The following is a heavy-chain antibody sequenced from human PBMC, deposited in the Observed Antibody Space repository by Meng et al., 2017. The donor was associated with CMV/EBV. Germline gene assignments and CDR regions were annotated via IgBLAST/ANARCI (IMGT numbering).Heavy chain of an antibody. CDR2: ISYDGSNK. CDR1: GFTFSSYA. Sequence: GESLKISCAASGFTFSSYAMHWVRQAPGKGLEWVAVISYDGSNKYYADSVKGRFTISRDNSKNTLYLQMNSLRAEDTAVYYCARDLGRFSEWSVALGGMDVWGQGTTVTVSS. D-gene: IGHD3-3*01. V-gene: IGHV3-30*04. J-gene: IGHJ6*02. CDR3: ARDLGRFSEWSVALGGMDV.